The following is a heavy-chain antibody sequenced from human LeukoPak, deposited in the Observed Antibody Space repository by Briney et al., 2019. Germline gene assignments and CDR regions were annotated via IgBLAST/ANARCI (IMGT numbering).Heavy chain of an antibody. CDR3: ARDKIVGATHFDY. CDR2: ISGSGGST. J-gene: IGHJ4*02. Sequence: GGSLRLSCAASGFIFSSYSMNWVRQAPGKGLEWVSAISGSGGSTYYADSVKGRFTISRDNAKNSLYLQMNSLRAEDTAVYYCARDKIVGATHFDYWGQGTLVTVSS. V-gene: IGHV3-21*01. CDR1: GFIFSSYS. D-gene: IGHD1-26*01.